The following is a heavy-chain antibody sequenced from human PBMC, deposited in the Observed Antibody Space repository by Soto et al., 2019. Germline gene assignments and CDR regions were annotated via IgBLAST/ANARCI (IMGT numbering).Heavy chain of an antibody. CDR3: AKDLTKYYYDSSVDY. CDR1: GFTFSSYA. V-gene: IGHV3-23*01. J-gene: IGHJ4*02. CDR2: ISGSGGST. Sequence: GGSLRLSCAASGFTFSSYAMSWVPQAPRKGLEWVSAISGSGGSTYYADSVKGRFTISRDKSKNTLYLQMNSLRAEDTAVYYCAKDLTKYYYDSSVDYWGQGTLVTVSS. D-gene: IGHD3-22*01.